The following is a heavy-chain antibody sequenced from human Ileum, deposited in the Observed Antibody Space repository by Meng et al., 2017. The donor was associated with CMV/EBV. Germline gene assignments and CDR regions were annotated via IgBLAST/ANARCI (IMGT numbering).Heavy chain of an antibody. CDR3: GDFEAG. CDR1: GFTFSSYW. D-gene: IGHD3-3*01. CDR2: IKNDGTFT. J-gene: IGHJ4*02. Sequence: GESLKISCAASGFTFSSYWMHWVRQVPGKGLVWVSSIKNDGTFTACADSVKGRFTVSRDNAKSTVYLQMNSLTVEDAAVYYCGDFEAGWGQGTLVTAPQ. V-gene: IGHV3-74*01.